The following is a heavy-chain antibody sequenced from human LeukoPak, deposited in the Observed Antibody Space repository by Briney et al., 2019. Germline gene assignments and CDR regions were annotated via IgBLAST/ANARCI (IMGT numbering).Heavy chain of an antibody. D-gene: IGHD6-13*01. CDR1: GFTFSSYW. Sequence: GGSLRLSCAASGFTFSSYWMHWVRQAPGKGLVWVSRINTDGSSTSYADSVKGRFTISRDNAKNTLYLQMNSLRAEDTAVYYCARVSSWMPFDYWGQGTLVTVSS. J-gene: IGHJ4*02. CDR3: ARVSSWMPFDY. V-gene: IGHV3-74*01. CDR2: INTDGSST.